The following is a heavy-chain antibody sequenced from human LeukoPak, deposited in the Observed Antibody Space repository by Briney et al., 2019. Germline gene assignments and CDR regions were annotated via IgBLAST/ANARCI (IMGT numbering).Heavy chain of an antibody. CDR1: GYTFTGYY. J-gene: IGHJ4*02. CDR2: INPNSGGT. V-gene: IGHV1-2*02. CDR3: ARDLYDYVWGSYRGDGNGGDY. Sequence: GASVKVSCKASGYTFTGYYMHWVRQAPGQGLEWMGWINPNSGGTNYAQKFQGRVTMTRDTSIRTAYMELSRLRSDDTAVYYCARDLYDYVWGSYRGDGNGGDYWGQGTLVTVSS. D-gene: IGHD3-16*02.